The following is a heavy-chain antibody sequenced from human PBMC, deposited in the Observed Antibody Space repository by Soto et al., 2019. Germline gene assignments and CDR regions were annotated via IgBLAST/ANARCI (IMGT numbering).Heavy chain of an antibody. V-gene: IGHV1-69*01. D-gene: IGHD3-10*01. CDR2: IIPMFGQA. Sequence: QVQLVQSGAEVKKPGSSVKVSCKVSGGPFSDYAVSWVRQAPGQGLEWMGGIIPMFGQANYAQKFQGRVTMTADESTTTAYMELSSLRSEDTAVYYCARELDYYGSGNYYNRIDYWGQGTLVTVSS. J-gene: IGHJ4*02. CDR1: GGPFSDYA. CDR3: ARELDYYGSGNYYNRIDY.